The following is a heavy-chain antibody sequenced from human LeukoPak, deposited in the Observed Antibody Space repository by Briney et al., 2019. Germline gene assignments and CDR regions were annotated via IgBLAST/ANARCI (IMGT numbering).Heavy chain of an antibody. CDR2: INHSGST. J-gene: IGHJ6*03. D-gene: IGHD6-13*01. Sequence: SETLSLTCAVYGGSFSGYYWSWIRQPPGKGLEWIGEINHSGSTNYNPSLKSRVTISVDTSKNQFSLKLSSVTAADTAVYYCARRGYSSSWYGSYYYYMDVWGKGTTVTISS. CDR1: GGSFSGYY. CDR3: ARRGYSSSWYGSYYYYMDV. V-gene: IGHV4-34*01.